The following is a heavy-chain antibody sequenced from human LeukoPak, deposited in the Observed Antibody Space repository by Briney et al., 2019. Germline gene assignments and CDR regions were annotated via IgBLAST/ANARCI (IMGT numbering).Heavy chain of an antibody. CDR3: ARDRWTTIPGGGFDY. CDR1: GFTFTNYV. Sequence: GGSLRLSCAASGFTFTNYVMTWVRQAPGKGLEWVSAMSGSAVYTYDADSVKARFTISRDYFKNTLYLQMNNLGPDDTAVYYCARDRWTTIPGGGFDYCGQRALVTVSS. V-gene: IGHV3-23*01. J-gene: IGHJ4*02. D-gene: IGHD4-11*01. CDR2: MSGSAVYT.